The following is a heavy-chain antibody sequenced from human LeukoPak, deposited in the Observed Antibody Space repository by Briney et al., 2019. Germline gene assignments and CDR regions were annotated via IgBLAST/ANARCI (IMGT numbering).Heavy chain of an antibody. D-gene: IGHD6-13*01. Sequence: PSETLSLTCSISGYSISSGYFWGWIRQPPGKGLEWIGNIHHDGITYYNPSLKSRVTISLDPSKNQFSLKLSSVTAADTAVYYCARGGAAAGYPLRYYFDYWGQGTLVTVSS. CDR2: IHHDGIT. J-gene: IGHJ4*02. CDR1: GYSISSGYF. V-gene: IGHV4-38-2*02. CDR3: ARGGAAAGYPLRYYFDY.